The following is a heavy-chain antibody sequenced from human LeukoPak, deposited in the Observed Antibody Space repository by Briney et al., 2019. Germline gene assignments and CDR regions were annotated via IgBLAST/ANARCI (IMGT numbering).Heavy chain of an antibody. CDR2: INTNTGNP. Sequence: ASVKVSCKASGYTFTNYAVNWVRRAPGQGLEWMGWINTNTGNPTYAQGFTGRFVFPLDTSVSTAYLQISSLKAEDTAVYYCARGLRDGSGTLKFDPWGQGTLVTGSS. J-gene: IGHJ5*02. CDR3: ARGLRDGSGTLKFDP. CDR1: GYTFTNYA. D-gene: IGHD3-10*01. V-gene: IGHV7-4-1*02.